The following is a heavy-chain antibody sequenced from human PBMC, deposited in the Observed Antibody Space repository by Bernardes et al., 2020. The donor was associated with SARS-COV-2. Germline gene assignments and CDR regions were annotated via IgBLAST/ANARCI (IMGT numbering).Heavy chain of an antibody. CDR3: ARGRFGHCWV. Sequence: SEPLSFTCAVFGGAFRGYYWTWIRKSPGKGLEWIGEINHSAFTNYNPSLKSRVAISVDTSANRFTLNLTSVTAADTAVYYCARGRFGHCWVWGPGTLVAVSS. D-gene: IGHD2-21*01. CDR1: GGAFRGYY. V-gene: IGHV4-34*01. J-gene: IGHJ4*02. CDR2: INHSAFT.